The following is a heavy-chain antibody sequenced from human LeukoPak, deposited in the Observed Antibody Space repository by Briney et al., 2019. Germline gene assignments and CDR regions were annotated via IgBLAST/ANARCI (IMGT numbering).Heavy chain of an antibody. D-gene: IGHD3-22*01. CDR2: IYYSGST. CDR1: RGSISDYY. CDR3: ARSTQYYYDSSGRSLGIVDL. Sequence: PSETLSLTCTVSRGSISDYYWSWIRQPPGVGLEWIGYIYYSGSTNYNPSLKSRVTISVDTSKNQFSLKLSSVTAADTAVYYCARSTQYYYDSSGRSLGIVDLWGRGTLVTVSS. V-gene: IGHV4-59*01. J-gene: IGHJ2*01.